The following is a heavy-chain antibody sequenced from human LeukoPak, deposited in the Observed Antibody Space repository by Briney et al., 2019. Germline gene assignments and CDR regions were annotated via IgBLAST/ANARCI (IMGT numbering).Heavy chain of an antibody. CDR1: GFRFSDYW. CDR2: ISGSGGST. CDR3: AKPSRQQLLDAFDI. V-gene: IGHV3-23*01. D-gene: IGHD6-13*01. Sequence: GGSLRPSCVGSGFRFSDYWMTWVRQAPGKGLEWVSAISGSGGSTYYADSVKGRFTISRDNSKNTLYLQMNSLRAEDTAVYYCAKPSRQQLLDAFDIWGQGTMVTVSS. J-gene: IGHJ3*02.